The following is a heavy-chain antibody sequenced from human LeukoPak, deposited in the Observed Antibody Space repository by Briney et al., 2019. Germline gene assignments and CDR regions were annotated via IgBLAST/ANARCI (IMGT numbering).Heavy chain of an antibody. CDR3: ARLSMFRWFDP. Sequence: KPSETLSLTCSVSGGSISNYYWSWMRQPPGKGLEWIGYIYYSGSTNYNPSLKSRVTISADTSKNQFSLKLTSVTAADTAIYYCARLSMFRWFDPWGQGTLVTVSS. J-gene: IGHJ5*02. D-gene: IGHD3-10*02. CDR2: IYYSGST. CDR1: GGSISNYY. V-gene: IGHV4-59*08.